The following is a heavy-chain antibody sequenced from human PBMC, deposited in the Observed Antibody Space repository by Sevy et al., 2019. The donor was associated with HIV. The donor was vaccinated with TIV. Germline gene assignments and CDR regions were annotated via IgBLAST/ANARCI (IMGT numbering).Heavy chain of an antibody. CDR3: ARAGDIVEVVAHYGMDV. V-gene: IGHV3-33*01. CDR2: IWYDGINK. CDR1: GFTFSSYG. D-gene: IGHD2-15*01. J-gene: IGHJ6*02. Sequence: GGSLRLSCAASGFTFSSYGMHWVRQAPGKGLEGVAVIWYDGINKYYGDSVKGRFTISRDNSKNTVYLQMNSLRAEDTAVYYCARAGDIVEVVAHYGMDVWGQGTTVTVSS.